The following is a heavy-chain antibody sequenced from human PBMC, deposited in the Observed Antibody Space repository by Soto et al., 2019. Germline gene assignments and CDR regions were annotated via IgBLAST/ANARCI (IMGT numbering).Heavy chain of an antibody. V-gene: IGHV5-51*01. Sequence: GESLKISCKGSGYSCTSYWIGWVRQIPGKGLEWMGIIYPGDSDTRYSPSFQGQVTISADKSISTAYLQWSSLKASDTAMYYCAGGGVRGVITRTRDYYGMDVWGQGTTVT. CDR1: GYSCTSYW. D-gene: IGHD3-10*01. CDR2: IYPGDSDT. CDR3: AGGGVRGVITRTRDYYGMDV. J-gene: IGHJ6*02.